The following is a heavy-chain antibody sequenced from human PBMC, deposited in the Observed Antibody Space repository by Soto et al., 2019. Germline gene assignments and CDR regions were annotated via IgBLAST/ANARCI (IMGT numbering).Heavy chain of an antibody. J-gene: IGHJ4*02. CDR1: GGSFSGYY. CDR3: ARGRIITMINPAEKEGDY. Sequence: PSETLSLTCAVYGGSFSGYYWSWIRQPPGKGLEWIGEINHSGSTNYNPSLKSRVTISVDTSKNQFSLKLSSVTAADTAVYYCARGRIITMINPAEKEGDYWGQGTLVTVSS. D-gene: IGHD3-22*01. CDR2: INHSGST. V-gene: IGHV4-34*01.